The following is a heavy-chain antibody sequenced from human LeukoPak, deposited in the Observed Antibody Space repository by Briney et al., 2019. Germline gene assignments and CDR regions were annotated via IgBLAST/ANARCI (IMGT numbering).Heavy chain of an antibody. CDR2: INHSGST. CDR1: GGSFSGYY. CDR3: ARGEGINWFDP. V-gene: IGHV4-34*01. J-gene: IGHJ5*02. D-gene: IGHD3-10*01. Sequence: SETLSLTCAVYGGSFSGYYWSWIRQPPGKGLEWIGEINHSGSTNYNPSLKSQVTISVDTSKNRFSLKLSSVTAADTAVYYCARGEGINWFDPWGQGTLVTVSS.